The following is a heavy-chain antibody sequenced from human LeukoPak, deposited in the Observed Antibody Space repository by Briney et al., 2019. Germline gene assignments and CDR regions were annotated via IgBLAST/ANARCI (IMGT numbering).Heavy chain of an antibody. Sequence: GGSLRLSCAVSGFTVSGFWMSWSRQAPGKGLEWVASINSDGSEGYYADVVKGRCTISRDNAKNSLYLQINSLRAEDTAVYYCARSSYSSSSSVWGQGTMVTASS. D-gene: IGHD6-6*01. J-gene: IGHJ3*01. CDR1: GFTVSGFW. V-gene: IGHV3-7*03. CDR2: INSDGSEG. CDR3: ARSSYSSSSSV.